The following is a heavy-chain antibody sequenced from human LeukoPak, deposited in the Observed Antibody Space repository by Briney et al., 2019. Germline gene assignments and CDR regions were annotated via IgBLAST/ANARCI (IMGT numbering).Heavy chain of an antibody. J-gene: IGHJ4*02. V-gene: IGHV3-23*01. CDR1: GFTFGSYA. D-gene: IGHD4-17*01. Sequence: GGSLRLSCAASGFTFGSYAMSWVRQAPGKGLEWVSAISGSGGSTYYADSVKRRFTISRDNSKNTLYLQMNSLRAEDTAVYYCAKENYGDFGPYYFDYWGQGTLVTVSS. CDR3: AKENYGDFGPYYFDY. CDR2: ISGSGGST.